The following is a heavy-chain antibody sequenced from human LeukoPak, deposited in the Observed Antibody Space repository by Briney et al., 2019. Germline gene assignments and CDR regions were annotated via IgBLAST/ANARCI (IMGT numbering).Heavy chain of an antibody. J-gene: IGHJ3*02. CDR2: ISSSGSTI. CDR3: ARETYYYDSSGYFAFDI. V-gene: IGHV3-11*01. Sequence: GGSLRLSCTASGFTFSDYYMSWIRQAPGKGLEWVSYISSSGSTIYYADSVKGRFTISRDNAKNSLYLQMNSLRAEDTAVYYCARETYYYDSSGYFAFDIWGQGTMVTVSS. D-gene: IGHD3-22*01. CDR1: GFTFSDYY.